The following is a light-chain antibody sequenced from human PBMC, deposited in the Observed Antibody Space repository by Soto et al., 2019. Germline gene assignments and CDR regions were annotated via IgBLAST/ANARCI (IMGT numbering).Light chain of an antibody. J-gene: IGKJ1*01. Sequence: DIQMTQSPSTLSASIRDRVTIACRASQSVNPWLAWYQKKPAKAPKLLIYDASNLQSGVPSMFSGSGSGTEFTLSISSLQPDYFATYYCQEYNSGWRFGQGTKVEIK. V-gene: IGKV1-5*01. CDR2: DAS. CDR1: QSVNPW. CDR3: QEYNSGWR.